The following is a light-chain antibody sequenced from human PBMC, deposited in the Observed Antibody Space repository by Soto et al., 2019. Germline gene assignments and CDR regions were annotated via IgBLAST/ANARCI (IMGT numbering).Light chain of an antibody. CDR3: VLRMSNGPRV. J-gene: IGLJ2*01. CDR1: SGSVSTNNY. CDR2: RTN. Sequence: QTVVTQEPSFSVSPGATVTLTCGLSSGSVSTNNYPSWYQQTPGQAPRTLMYRTNVRSSGVPDRFSGSILGNKAALTITGAQADDESDYYCVLRMSNGPRVFGGGTKVTVL. V-gene: IGLV8-61*01.